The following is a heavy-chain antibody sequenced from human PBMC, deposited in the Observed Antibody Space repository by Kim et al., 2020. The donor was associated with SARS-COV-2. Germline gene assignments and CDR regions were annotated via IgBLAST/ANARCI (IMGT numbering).Heavy chain of an antibody. CDR3: ATGLRYFDWLSALDY. Sequence: SETLSLTCAVYGGSFSGYYWSWIRQPPGKGLEWIGEINHSGSTNYNPSLKSRVTISVDTSKNQFSLKLSSVTAADTAVYYCATGLRYFDWLSALDYWGQGTLVTVS. J-gene: IGHJ4*02. CDR2: INHSGST. V-gene: IGHV4-34*01. CDR1: GGSFSGYY. D-gene: IGHD3-9*01.